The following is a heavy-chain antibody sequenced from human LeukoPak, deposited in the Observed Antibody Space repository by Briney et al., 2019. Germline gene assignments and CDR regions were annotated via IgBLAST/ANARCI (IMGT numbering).Heavy chain of an antibody. CDR1: GCTFSDAW. CDR3: ARYYGDSGSQYYFDY. Sequence: PGGSLRLSCVASGCTFSDAWMSWVRQAPGKGLEWVGRIKSKTDGGTTDYAARVKGRFTISRDDSKNTLYLQMHSLKIEDAAVYYCARYYGDSGSQYYFDYWGQGALVTVSS. CDR2: IKSKTDGGTT. J-gene: IGHJ4*02. D-gene: IGHD3-22*01. V-gene: IGHV3-15*01.